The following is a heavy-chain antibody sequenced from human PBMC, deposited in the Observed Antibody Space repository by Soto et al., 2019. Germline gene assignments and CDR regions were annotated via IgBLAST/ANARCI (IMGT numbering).Heavy chain of an antibody. V-gene: IGHV3-23*01. D-gene: IGHD5-12*01. CDR2: ISDRGSSP. Sequence: DVQLLCSGGDLVQPGGSLRLSCAASGFTFSSYAMTWVRQTPGKGLEWVSGISDRGSSPNYADSVKGRFTISRDNSPSTLYLQMNSLRAEDTAVYYCAKPIMRGSRYWYFDLWGRGTLVTVSS. CDR3: AKPIMRGSRYWYFDL. CDR1: GFTFSSYA. J-gene: IGHJ2*01.